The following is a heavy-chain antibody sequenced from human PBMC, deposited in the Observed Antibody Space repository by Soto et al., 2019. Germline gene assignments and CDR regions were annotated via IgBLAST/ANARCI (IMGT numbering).Heavy chain of an antibody. CDR3: ARGRYGDY. CDR1: GYTFTSYG. CDR2: ISAHNGNT. D-gene: IGHD1-1*01. V-gene: IGHV1-18*01. J-gene: IGHJ4*02. Sequence: QVHLVQSGAEVKKPGASVKVSCKGSGYTFTSYGITWVRQAPGQGLEWMGWISAHNGNTDYAQKLQGRVTVTRDTSTSSAYMEMRSLRSDDTAVYYCARGRYGDYWGQGALVTVSS.